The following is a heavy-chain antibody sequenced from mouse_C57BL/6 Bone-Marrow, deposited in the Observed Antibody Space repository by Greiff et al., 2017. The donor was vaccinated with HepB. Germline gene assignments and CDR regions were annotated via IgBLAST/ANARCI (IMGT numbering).Heavy chain of an antibody. V-gene: IGHV1-82*01. D-gene: IGHD1-1*01. CDR2: IYPGDGDT. CDR3: ARKGLLLRAWFAY. J-gene: IGHJ3*01. Sequence: VQLQQSGPELVKPGASVKISCKASGYAFSSSWMNWVKQRPGKGLEWIGRIYPGDGDTNYNGKFKGKATLTADKSSSTAYMQLSSLTSEDSAVYFCARKGLLLRAWFAYWGQGTLVTVSA. CDR1: GYAFSSSW.